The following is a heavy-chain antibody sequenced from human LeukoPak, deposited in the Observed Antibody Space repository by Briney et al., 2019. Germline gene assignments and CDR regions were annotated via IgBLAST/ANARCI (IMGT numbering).Heavy chain of an antibody. CDR3: ARQVGSYDILTGYYSTLIRTNS. CDR1: GGSVSSSSYY. Sequence: SETLSLTCTVSGGSVSSSSYYWGWIRQPPGKGLEWIGSVYYSGRTYYNPSLKSRVTISVDTSKNQFSLKLSSVTAADTAVYYCARQVGSYDILTGYYSTLIRTNSWGQGTLVTVS. V-gene: IGHV4-39*01. J-gene: IGHJ5*02. D-gene: IGHD3-9*01. CDR2: VYYSGRT.